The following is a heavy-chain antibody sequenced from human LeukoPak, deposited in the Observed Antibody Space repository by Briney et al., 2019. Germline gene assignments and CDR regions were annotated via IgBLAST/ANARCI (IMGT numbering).Heavy chain of an antibody. V-gene: IGHV4-34*01. CDR2: INHSGST. D-gene: IGHD5-12*01. Sequence: PSETLSLTCAVYGGSFSGYYWSWIRQPPGKGLEWIGEINHSGSTNYNPSLKSRVTISVDTSKNQFSLKLSSVTAADTAVYYCARGESRLGLGDGYNRFDYWGQGTLVTVSS. J-gene: IGHJ4*02. CDR1: GGSFSGYY. CDR3: ARGESRLGLGDGYNRFDY.